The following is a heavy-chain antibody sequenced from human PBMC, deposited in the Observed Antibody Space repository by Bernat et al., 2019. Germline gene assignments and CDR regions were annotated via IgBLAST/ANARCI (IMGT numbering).Heavy chain of an antibody. CDR3: ARDPNSSEGYYYYYMDV. V-gene: IGHV3-30*01. D-gene: IGHD2/OR15-2a*01. CDR1: GFTFSSYA. Sequence: QVQLVESGGGVVQPGRSLRLSCAASGFTFSSYAMHWVRQAPGKGLEWVAVISYDGSNKYYADSVKGRFTISRDNSKNTLYLQMNSLRAEDTAVYYCARDPNSSEGYYYYYMDVWGKGTTVTVSS. J-gene: IGHJ6*03. CDR2: ISYDGSNK.